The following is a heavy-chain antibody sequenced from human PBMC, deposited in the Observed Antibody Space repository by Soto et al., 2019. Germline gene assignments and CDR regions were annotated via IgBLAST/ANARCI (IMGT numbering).Heavy chain of an antibody. CDR1: GFTFTNYW. CDR3: AGDRGATEY. Sequence: EVQLVESGGGLVKPGGSLRLSCAASGFTFTNYWMHWVRQAPGKGLVWVSRINGDGTSTTYADSVKDRFTISRDNAKNTLYLHMNSLRAEDTAVYYCAGDRGATEYWGQGTLVTVSS. J-gene: IGHJ4*02. D-gene: IGHD1-26*01. CDR2: INGDGTST. V-gene: IGHV3-74*01.